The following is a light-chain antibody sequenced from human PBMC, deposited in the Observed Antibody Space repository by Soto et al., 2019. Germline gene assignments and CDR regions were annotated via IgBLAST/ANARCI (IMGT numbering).Light chain of an antibody. CDR1: SSNIGAGYD. CDR2: GNS. Sequence: QSVLTQPPSVSGAPGQRVTISCTGSSSNIGAGYDVHWYQQLPGTAPKLLIYGNSNRPSGVPDRFSGSKSGTSASLAITGLQAEDEADYYSQSYDSSLSAVVFGGGTKRTVL. CDR3: QSYDSSLSAVV. J-gene: IGLJ2*01. V-gene: IGLV1-40*01.